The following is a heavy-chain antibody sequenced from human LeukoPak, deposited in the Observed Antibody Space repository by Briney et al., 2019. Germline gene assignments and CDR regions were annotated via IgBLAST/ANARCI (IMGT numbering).Heavy chain of an antibody. J-gene: IGHJ4*02. CDR3: ATQGYGDYVY. Sequence: GGSLRLSCVVSGFTFSDYAMSWVRQAPGKGLEWVSAIGGGGESTYYEDSVKGRFTISRDNAKNSLYLQMNSLRAEDTAVYYCATQGYGDYVYWGQGTLVTVSS. V-gene: IGHV3-23*01. D-gene: IGHD4-17*01. CDR2: IGGGGEST. CDR1: GFTFSDYA.